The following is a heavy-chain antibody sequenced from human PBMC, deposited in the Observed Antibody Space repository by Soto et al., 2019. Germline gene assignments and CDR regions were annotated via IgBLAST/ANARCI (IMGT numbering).Heavy chain of an antibody. V-gene: IGHV3-30*03. CDR1: GFTFSSFG. D-gene: IGHD6-19*01. J-gene: IGHJ3*02. CDR2: ISYDGSNK. CDR3: ARVYSSGWYDAFDI. Sequence: GGSLRLSCAASGFTFSSFGMHWVRQAPDKGLEWVAVISYDGSNKYYADSVKGRFTISRDNSKNTLYLQMNSLRAEDTAVYYCARVYSSGWYDAFDIWGQGTMVTVSS.